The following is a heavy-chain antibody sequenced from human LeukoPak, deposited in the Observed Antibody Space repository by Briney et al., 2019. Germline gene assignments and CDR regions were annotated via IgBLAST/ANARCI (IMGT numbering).Heavy chain of an antibody. J-gene: IGHJ5*02. Sequence: PGGSLRLSCAASGFTVSSNYMSWVRQAPGKGLEWVSVIYSGGSTYYADSVKGRFTISRDNSKNTLYLQMNSLRAEDTAVYYCARDFGGATGWFDPWGQGTLVTVSS. CDR3: ARDFGGATGWFDP. V-gene: IGHV3-66*01. CDR1: GFTVSSNY. D-gene: IGHD1-26*01. CDR2: IYSGGST.